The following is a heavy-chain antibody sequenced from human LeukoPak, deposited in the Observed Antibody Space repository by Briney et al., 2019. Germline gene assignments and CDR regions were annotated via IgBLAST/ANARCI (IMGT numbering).Heavy chain of an antibody. CDR3: AKDKAPLYSGYDRDLDF. CDR2: ISWNSASI. V-gene: IGHV3-9*01. D-gene: IGHD5-12*01. Sequence: PGGSLRLSCAASGFTFHQYAIHWVRQVPGKGLEWVSGISWNSASIGYADSVKGRFTISRDNAKNSVHLQMNSLRAEDTALYYCAKDKAPLYSGYDRDLDFWGQGTLVTVSS. CDR1: GFTFHQYA. J-gene: IGHJ4*02.